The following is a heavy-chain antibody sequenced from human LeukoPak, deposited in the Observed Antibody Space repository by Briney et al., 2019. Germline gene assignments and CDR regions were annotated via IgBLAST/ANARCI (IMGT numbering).Heavy chain of an antibody. CDR2: IIPIFGTA. Sequence: GASVKVSCKASGGTFSSYAISWVRQAPGQGLEWMGGIIPIFGTANYAQKFQGRVTITADESTSTAYMELSSLRSEDTAVYYCARSPILRLGELSSFDYWGQGTLVTVSS. CDR1: GGTFSSYA. V-gene: IGHV1-69*13. J-gene: IGHJ4*02. D-gene: IGHD3-16*02. CDR3: ARSPILRLGELSSFDY.